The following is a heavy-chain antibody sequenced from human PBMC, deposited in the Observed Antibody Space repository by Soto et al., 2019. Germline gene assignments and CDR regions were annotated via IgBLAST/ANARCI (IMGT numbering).Heavy chain of an antibody. CDR3: ARPRSGSYRLDYYGMDV. Sequence: EVQLVQSGAEVKKPGESLKISCKGSRYSFTNYWIAWVRQMPGKGLEWMGIIYPGDSDSRYSPSFQGQVTISADKSISTAYLQWSSLKASDTAIYYCARPRSGSYRLDYYGMDVWGQGTTVIVSS. V-gene: IGHV5-51*01. CDR2: IYPGDSDS. D-gene: IGHD3-10*01. J-gene: IGHJ6*02. CDR1: RYSFTNYW.